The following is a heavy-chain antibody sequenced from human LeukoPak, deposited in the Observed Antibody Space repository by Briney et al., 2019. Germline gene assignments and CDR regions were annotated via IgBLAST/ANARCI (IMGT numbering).Heavy chain of an antibody. V-gene: IGHV4-34*01. CDR3: ARVTEYYDFWSGSLNWFDP. D-gene: IGHD3-3*01. Sequence: SETLSLTCAVYGGSFSGYYWSWIRQPPGKGLEWIGEINHSGSTNYNPSLKSRVTISVDTSKNQFSLKLSSVTAADTAVYYCARVTEYYDFWSGSLNWFDPWGQGTLVTVSS. CDR1: GGSFSGYY. J-gene: IGHJ5*02. CDR2: INHSGST.